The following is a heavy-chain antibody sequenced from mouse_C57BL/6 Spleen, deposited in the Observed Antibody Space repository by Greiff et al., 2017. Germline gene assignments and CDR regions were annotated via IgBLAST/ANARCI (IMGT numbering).Heavy chain of an antibody. Sequence: EVKLVESGGGLVKPGGSLKLSCAASGFTFSSYAMSWVRQTPEKRLEWVATISDGGSYTYYPDNVKGRFTISRDNAKNNLYLQMSHLKAEDTAMYYCARDEPDYYGSSFGDFDVWGTGTTVTVSS. CDR1: GFTFSSYA. CDR2: ISDGGSYT. D-gene: IGHD1-1*01. V-gene: IGHV5-4*01. J-gene: IGHJ1*03. CDR3: ARDEPDYYGSSFGDFDV.